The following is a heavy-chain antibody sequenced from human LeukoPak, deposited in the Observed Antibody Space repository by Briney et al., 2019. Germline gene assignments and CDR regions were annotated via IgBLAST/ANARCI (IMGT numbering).Heavy chain of an antibody. CDR2: ISYDGSNK. CDR3: VKGVVVVTARAFDY. Sequence: GGSLRLSCAASGXTFSSYAMHWVRQAPGKGLEWVAVISYDGSNKYYADSVKGRFTISRDNSKNTLYLQMSSLRAEDTALYYCVKGVVVVTARAFDYWGQGTLVTVSS. CDR1: GXTFSSYA. D-gene: IGHD2-21*02. V-gene: IGHV3-30*14. J-gene: IGHJ4*02.